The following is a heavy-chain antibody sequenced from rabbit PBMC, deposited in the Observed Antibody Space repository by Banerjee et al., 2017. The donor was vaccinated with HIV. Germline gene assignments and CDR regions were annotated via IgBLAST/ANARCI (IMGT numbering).Heavy chain of an antibody. D-gene: IGHD4-1*01. Sequence: QEQLEESGGDLVKPEGSLTLTCTASGFSFTNKYVMCWVRQAPGKGLEWIACINPSSGNTVYASWAKGRFTISKTSSTTVTLQMTSLTAADTATYFCARGVSSSGRGYGLWGQGTLVTVS. CDR3: ARGVSSSGRGYGL. CDR1: GFSFTNKYV. CDR2: INPSSGNT. V-gene: IGHV1S45*01. J-gene: IGHJ3*01.